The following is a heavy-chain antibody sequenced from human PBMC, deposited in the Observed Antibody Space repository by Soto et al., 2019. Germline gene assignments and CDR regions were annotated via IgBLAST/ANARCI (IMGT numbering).Heavy chain of an antibody. CDR2: IYSGGST. Sequence: GGSLRLSCAASGFTVSSNYMSWVRQAPGKGLEWVSVIYSGGSTYYADSVKGRFTISRDNSKNTLYLQMNSLRAEDTAVYYCARDGYCSGGSCQLEYYFDYWGQGTLVTVSS. CDR3: ARDGYCSGGSCQLEYYFDY. CDR1: GFTVSSNY. J-gene: IGHJ4*02. D-gene: IGHD2-15*01. V-gene: IGHV3-53*01.